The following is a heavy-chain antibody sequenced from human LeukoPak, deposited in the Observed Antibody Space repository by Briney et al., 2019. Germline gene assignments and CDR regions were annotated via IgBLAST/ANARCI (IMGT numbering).Heavy chain of an antibody. D-gene: IGHD3/OR15-3a*01. CDR2: MNPNSGNT. CDR1: GYTFTSYD. Sequence: ASVKVSCKASGYTFTSYDINWVRQATGQGLEWMGWMNPNSGNTGYAQKFQGRVTMTRNTSISTAYMELSSLRSEDTAVYYCARQTGSGLFILPGGQGTLVTVSS. V-gene: IGHV1-8*01. J-gene: IGHJ4*02. CDR3: ARQTGSGLFILP.